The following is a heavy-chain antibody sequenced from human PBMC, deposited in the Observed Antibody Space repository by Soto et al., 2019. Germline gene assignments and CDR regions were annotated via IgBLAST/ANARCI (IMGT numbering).Heavy chain of an antibody. CDR3: ARDYGYGDYVDC. CDR1: GFTFSSDW. J-gene: IGHJ4*02. CDR2: IDDSGYGT. V-gene: IGHV3-48*02. Sequence: GGSLRLSCAASGFTFSSDWMHWVRQAPGKGLEWVSGIDDSGYGTYYVDSVKGRFTISRDNAKNSLYLQLNSLRDEDTAVYYCARDYGYGDYVDCWGQGTLVTVSS. D-gene: IGHD4-17*01.